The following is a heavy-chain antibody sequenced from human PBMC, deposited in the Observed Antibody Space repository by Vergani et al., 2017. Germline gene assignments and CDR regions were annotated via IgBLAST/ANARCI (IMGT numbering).Heavy chain of an antibody. J-gene: IGHJ6*02. CDR1: GYTLSSHA. V-gene: IGHV7-4-1*02. CDR3: AWPARLRGVFSGFDV. CDR2: INTDTGNP. Sequence: QVQLVQSGSELRRPGASVKISCKASGYTLSSHAINWVRQAPGQGLEWMGWINTDTGNPTYAQDFTGRFVFSLDTSVDTAYLQISSLKTEDTAVYYCAWPARLRGVFSGFDVWGQGTTVTVSS. D-gene: IGHD3-16*01.